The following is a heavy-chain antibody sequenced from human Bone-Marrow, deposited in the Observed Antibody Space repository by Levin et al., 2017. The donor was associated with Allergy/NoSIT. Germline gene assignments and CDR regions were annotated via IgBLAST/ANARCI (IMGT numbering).Heavy chain of an antibody. CDR3: AKDLTLSSGTLGLGVDS. D-gene: IGHD1-26*01. CDR2: ISYDGSHD. J-gene: IGHJ4*02. CDR1: GFSFNHYG. Sequence: GGSLRLSCVGSGFSFNHYGMHWVRQAPGKGLEWVAVISYDGSHDYYAHSVKGRFTISRDNSKNTLYVQMDSLRADDTAVYYCAKDLTLSSGTLGLGVDSWGQGTLVTVSS. V-gene: IGHV3-30*18.